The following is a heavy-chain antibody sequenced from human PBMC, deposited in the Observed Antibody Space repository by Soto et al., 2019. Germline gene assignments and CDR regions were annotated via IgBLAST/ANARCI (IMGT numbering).Heavy chain of an antibody. CDR3: ARGASSTVEYFDY. CDR1: GGSFSSYY. V-gene: IGHV4-34*01. Sequence: SETLSLTCAVYGGSFSSYYWNWIRQPPGKGLEWIGGINHSGGTNYNPSLKSRVTISVDTSKNQFFLKLTSVTAANAAVYYCARGASSTVEYFDYWGQGTLVTVSS. J-gene: IGHJ4*02. CDR2: INHSGGT. D-gene: IGHD4-17*01.